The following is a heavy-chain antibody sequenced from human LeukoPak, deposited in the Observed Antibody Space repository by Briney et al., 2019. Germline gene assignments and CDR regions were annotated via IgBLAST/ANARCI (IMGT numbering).Heavy chain of an antibody. D-gene: IGHD3-9*01. J-gene: IGHJ4*02. Sequence: SETLSLTCAVYGGSFSSYYWSWIRQHPGKGLEWIGYIYYSGSTYYNPSLKSRVTISVDTSKNQFSLKLSSVTAADTAVYYCARLYYDILTGYWPYYFDYWGQGTLVTVSS. V-gene: IGHV4-59*06. CDR2: IYYSGST. CDR3: ARLYYDILTGYWPYYFDY. CDR1: GGSFSSYY.